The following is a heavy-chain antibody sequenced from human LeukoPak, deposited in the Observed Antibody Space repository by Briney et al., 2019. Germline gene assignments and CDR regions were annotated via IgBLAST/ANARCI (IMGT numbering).Heavy chain of an antibody. V-gene: IGHV3-7*01. CDR1: GFTFRNFW. J-gene: IGHJ5*02. D-gene: IGHD1-26*01. CDR2: INQDVSQR. CDR3: VRGYRHQWELWA. Sequence: PGGSLRLSCSASGFTFRNFWMTWVRQVPGKGLEWVANINQDVSQRYYVDSLKDRFTISRDNAKSSLYLQMNSLTPEDTGIYYCVRGYRHQWELWAWGQGTLVTVSS.